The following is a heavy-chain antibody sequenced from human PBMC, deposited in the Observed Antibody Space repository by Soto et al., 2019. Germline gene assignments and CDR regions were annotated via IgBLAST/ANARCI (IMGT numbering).Heavy chain of an antibody. V-gene: IGHV5-51*01. CDR3: ARQAPESGDRVVGAFDI. CDR1: GYSFTSYW. Sequence: GESLKISCKGSGYSFTSYWIGWVRQMPGKGLEWMGIIYPGDSDTRYSPSFQGQVTISADKSISTAYLQWSSLKASDTAMYYCARQAPESGDRVVGAFDIWGQGTMVTVSS. J-gene: IGHJ3*02. CDR2: IYPGDSDT. D-gene: IGHD3-10*01.